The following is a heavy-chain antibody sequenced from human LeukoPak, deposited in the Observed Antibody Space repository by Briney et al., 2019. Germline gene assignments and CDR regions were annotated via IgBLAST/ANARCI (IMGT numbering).Heavy chain of an antibody. CDR1: GFTFSSHW. CDR2: IKQDGSEK. CDR3: ARAPAAARPYYFEY. J-gene: IGHJ4*02. V-gene: IGHV3-7*01. Sequence: PGGSLRLSCAASGFTFSSHWMSWVRQAPGKGLEWVAKIKQDGSEKYYVDSVKGRFTISRDNAKNSLYLQMNSLRPEDTAVYYCARAPAAARPYYFEYWGQGTLVTVSS. D-gene: IGHD6-6*01.